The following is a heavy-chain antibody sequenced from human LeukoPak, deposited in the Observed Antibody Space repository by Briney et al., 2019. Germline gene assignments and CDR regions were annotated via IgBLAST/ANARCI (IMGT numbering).Heavy chain of an antibody. J-gene: IGHJ4*02. CDR3: ARGGGYNHFDY. V-gene: IGHV4-59*01. CDR2: IYYAGST. D-gene: IGHD5-24*01. CDR1: GGSISSYY. Sequence: PSETLSLTCTVSGGSISSYYWSWIRQPPGKGLEWVGYIYYAGSTSYNPSLKSRLTISLDMSKNQFSLKLSSVTAADTALYYCARGGGYNHFDYWGQGTLVTVSS.